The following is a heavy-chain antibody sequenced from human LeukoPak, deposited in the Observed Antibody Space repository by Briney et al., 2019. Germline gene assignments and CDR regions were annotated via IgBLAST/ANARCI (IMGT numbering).Heavy chain of an antibody. V-gene: IGHV4-59*01. D-gene: IGHD5-18*01. CDR2: IYYSRST. J-gene: IGHJ4*02. CDR3: ARGGYSYGYVGY. Sequence: SETLSLTCTVSGCSISSYYWSWIRQPPGKGLEWVGYIYYSRSTNYNPSLKSRVTISVDTYKNQYSLKLSSVTAADAAVYYCARGGYSYGYVGYWGQGTLVTVSS. CDR1: GCSISSYY.